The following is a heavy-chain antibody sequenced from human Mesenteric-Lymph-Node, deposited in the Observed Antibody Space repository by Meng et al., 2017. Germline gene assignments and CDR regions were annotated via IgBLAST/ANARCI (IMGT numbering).Heavy chain of an antibody. CDR1: GFNFYDYY. CDR2: IGNTGHTI. V-gene: IGHV3-11*01. D-gene: IGHD3-22*01. Sequence: GGSLRLSCEASGFNFYDYYMTWIRQAPGKGPEWVAYIGNTGHTIYFADSVKGRFSISRDNAKNAVYLQMNSLRVEDTAVYYCAKDRSHRDSRGYLENWGQGTLVTVSS. CDR3: AKDRSHRDSRGYLEN. J-gene: IGHJ4*02.